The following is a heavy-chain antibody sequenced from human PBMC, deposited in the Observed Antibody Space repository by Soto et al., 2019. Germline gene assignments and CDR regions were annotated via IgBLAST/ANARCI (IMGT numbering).Heavy chain of an antibody. J-gene: IGHJ3*02. D-gene: IGHD3-22*01. Sequence: PSQTLALPCGISGDSVSSNSAACNFIRQSPSRGLEWLGRTYYRSKWYNDYAVSVKSRITINPDTSKNQFSLQLNSVTPEDTAVYYCARDSIEVITGIAFDIWGQGTMVTVSS. CDR2: TYYRSKWYN. V-gene: IGHV6-1*01. CDR3: ARDSIEVITGIAFDI. CDR1: GDSVSSNSAA.